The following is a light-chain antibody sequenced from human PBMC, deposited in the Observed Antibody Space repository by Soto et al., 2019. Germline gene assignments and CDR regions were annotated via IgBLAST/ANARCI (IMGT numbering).Light chain of an antibody. Sequence: IQMTQSPSSLSASVGDRVTITCRSFHNIDTYLNWYQQKPGKAPILLIYAASSLQSGVPSRFSGSGSGTDFTLNISSLQPEDFATYYCQQTYRLPPDITFGQGTRVEIK. V-gene: IGKV1-39*01. CDR3: QQTYRLPPDIT. CDR2: AAS. CDR1: HNIDTY. J-gene: IGKJ5*01.